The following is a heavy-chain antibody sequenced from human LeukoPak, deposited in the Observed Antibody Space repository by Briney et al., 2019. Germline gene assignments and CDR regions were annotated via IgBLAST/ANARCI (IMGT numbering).Heavy chain of an antibody. Sequence: GGSLRHSCAASGFTFSNYAMYWVRQAPGQGLEWVSYISSGSSTIYYADSVKGRFTISRDNAKNSLYLQMSSLRDEDTAVYYCAREQVPLGTGIDYWGQGTLVTVSS. CDR1: GFTFSNYA. CDR3: AREQVPLGTGIDY. V-gene: IGHV3-48*02. D-gene: IGHD3/OR15-3a*01. J-gene: IGHJ4*02. CDR2: ISSGSSTI.